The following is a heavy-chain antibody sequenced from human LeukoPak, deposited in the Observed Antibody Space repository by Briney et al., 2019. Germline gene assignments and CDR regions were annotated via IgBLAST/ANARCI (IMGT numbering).Heavy chain of an antibody. CDR2: VSYDGTET. J-gene: IGHJ6*04. V-gene: IGHV3-30*04. D-gene: IGHD3-10*01. CDR3: ARSARGVIFDV. Sequence: GRSLRLSCAASGFTFSSYAMHWVRQAPGKGLEWVAVVSYDGTETKYADSVKGRLNLSRDNSKNTVYLQMNSLTFEDTAVYYCARSARGVIFDVWGKGTTVIVSS. CDR1: GFTFSSYA.